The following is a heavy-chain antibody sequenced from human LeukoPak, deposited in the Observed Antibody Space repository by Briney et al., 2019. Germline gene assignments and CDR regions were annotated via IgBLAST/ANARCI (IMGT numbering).Heavy chain of an antibody. V-gene: IGHV4-59*01. D-gene: IGHD3-22*01. CDR3: ASSGYYGAQNY. CDR2: IYYSGNT. Sequence: PSETLSLTCTVSGGSISSYYWSWIRQPPGKVLEWIGYIYYSGNTNYNPSLKSRVTISVDTSKNQFSLKLSSVTAADTAVYYCASSGYYGAQNYWGQGTLVTVSS. J-gene: IGHJ4*02. CDR1: GGSISSYY.